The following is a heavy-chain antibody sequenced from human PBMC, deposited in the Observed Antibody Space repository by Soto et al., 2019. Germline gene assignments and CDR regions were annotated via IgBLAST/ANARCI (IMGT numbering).Heavy chain of an antibody. V-gene: IGHV4-34*01. D-gene: IGHD2-15*01. Sequence: PSEPLSLTSSGYGGSFSGFYWSGLRQPPGKGLEWSGEINHSGSTNYNPSLKSRVTISVDTSKNQFSLKLSSVTAADTAVYYCARGRADCSGGSCYPHYYYYMDVWGKGTTVT. CDR1: GGSFSGFY. CDR2: INHSGST. CDR3: ARGRADCSGGSCYPHYYYYMDV. J-gene: IGHJ6*03.